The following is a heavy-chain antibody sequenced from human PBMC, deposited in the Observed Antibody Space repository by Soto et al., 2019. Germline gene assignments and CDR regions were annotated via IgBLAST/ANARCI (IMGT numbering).Heavy chain of an antibody. Sequence: QVQLVQSGAEVKKPGSSAKVSCKASGGTFSSYAISWVRQAPGQVLEWMGGIIPIFGTANYAQKFQGRVTITGDESKSTAYMELSSLRSEDTAVYYCARDIGYCSGGSCYSFDYWGQGTLVTVSS. CDR3: ARDIGYCSGGSCYSFDY. CDR2: IIPIFGTA. V-gene: IGHV1-69*01. D-gene: IGHD2-15*01. J-gene: IGHJ4*02. CDR1: GGTFSSYA.